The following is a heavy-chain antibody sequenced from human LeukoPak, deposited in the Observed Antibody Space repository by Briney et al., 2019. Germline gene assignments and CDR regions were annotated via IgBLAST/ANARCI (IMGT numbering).Heavy chain of an antibody. CDR1: GFTFSRYW. CDR2: INQDGSQK. J-gene: IGHJ5*02. V-gene: IGHV3-7*01. CDR3: AKDLAAAAPYNWFDP. D-gene: IGHD6-13*01. Sequence: GGSLRLSCAGSGFTFSRYWISWVRQAPGKGLEWVAHINQDGSQKLYVDSVTGRFTISRDNSKNTLYLQMNSLRAEDTAVYYCAKDLAAAAPYNWFDPWGQGTLVTVSS.